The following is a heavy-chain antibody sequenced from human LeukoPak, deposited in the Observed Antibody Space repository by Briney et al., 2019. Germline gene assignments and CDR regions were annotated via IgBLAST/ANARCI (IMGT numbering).Heavy chain of an antibody. CDR2: IYPGDSDT. Sequence: GESLKISCQGSGYSFTSYWIGWVRQLPGKGLEWMGIIYPGDSDTRYSPSFQGQVTISADKSISTAYLQWSSLKASDTAMYYCARLDYDILTGYSYYFDYWGQGTLVTVSS. V-gene: IGHV5-51*01. CDR3: ARLDYDILTGYSYYFDY. D-gene: IGHD3-9*01. CDR1: GYSFTSYW. J-gene: IGHJ4*02.